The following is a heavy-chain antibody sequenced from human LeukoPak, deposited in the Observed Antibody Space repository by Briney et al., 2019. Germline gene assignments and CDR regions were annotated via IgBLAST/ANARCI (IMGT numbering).Heavy chain of an antibody. CDR1: GFTFSSYA. V-gene: IGHV3-30-3*01. CDR2: ISYDGSNK. D-gene: IGHD3-3*01. J-gene: IGHJ5*02. CDR3: ARDPGGYYDFWSGPPLGP. Sequence: GGSLRLSCAASGFTFSSYAMHWVRQAPGKGLEWVAVISYDGSNKYYADSVKGRFTISRDNSKNTLYLQMNSLRAEDTAVYYCARDPGGYYDFWSGPPLGPWGQGTLVTVSS.